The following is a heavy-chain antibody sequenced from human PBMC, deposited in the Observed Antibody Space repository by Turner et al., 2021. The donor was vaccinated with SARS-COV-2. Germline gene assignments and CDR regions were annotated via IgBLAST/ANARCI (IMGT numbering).Heavy chain of an antibody. CDR2: IYSGGST. J-gene: IGHJ6*02. Sequence: EVQLVETGGGLIQPGGSLRLSCAASGFTVSRNYMSWVRQAPGKGLEWVSVIYSGGSTYYADSVKGRFTISRDNSKNTLYLQMNSLRAEDTAVYHCAREELISDYIRYYGMDVWGQGTTVTVSS. CDR1: GFTVSRNY. V-gene: IGHV3-53*02. D-gene: IGHD4-17*01. CDR3: AREELISDYIRYYGMDV.